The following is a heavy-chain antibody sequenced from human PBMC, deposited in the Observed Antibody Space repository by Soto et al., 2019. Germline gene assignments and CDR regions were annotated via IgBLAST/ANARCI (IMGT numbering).Heavy chain of an antibody. CDR2: ISYTGRT. Sequence: SETLSLTCIVSGDSVTSGSYYWTWLRQPPGKGLEWIGYISYTGRTKYNPSPQSRVTISVDTSKNDFSLNLSSVTAADTAVYFCAREWGLLPYYVMNVWGHGTAVTVSS. J-gene: IGHJ6*02. D-gene: IGHD7-27*01. CDR3: AREWGLLPYYVMNV. V-gene: IGHV4-61*03. CDR1: GDSVTSGSYY.